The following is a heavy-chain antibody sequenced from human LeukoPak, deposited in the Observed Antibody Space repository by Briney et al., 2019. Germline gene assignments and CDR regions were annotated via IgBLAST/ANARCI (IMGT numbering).Heavy chain of an antibody. Sequence: GGSLRLSCAASGFTFSSYAMSWVRQAPGKGLEWVSAISGSGGSTYYADSVKGRFTISRDNSKNTLYLQMNSLRAEDTAVYYCAKAYYYGSGSYYNPMPTFTIDYWGQGTLVTVSS. CDR2: ISGSGGST. CDR1: GFTFSSYA. J-gene: IGHJ4*02. D-gene: IGHD3-10*01. CDR3: AKAYYYGSGSYYNPMPTFTIDY. V-gene: IGHV3-23*01.